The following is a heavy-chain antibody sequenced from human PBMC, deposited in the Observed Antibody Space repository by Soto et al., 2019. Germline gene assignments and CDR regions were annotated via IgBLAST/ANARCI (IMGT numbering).Heavy chain of an antibody. CDR3: AKTDIVVVVTAAGVANYFDY. CDR2: INSDGRT. Sequence: GGSLSLSCVASGFTFRCCSLSWVRQAPGKGLEWVSGINSDGRTYYADPVRGRFTISRDNSKNTLYLQVHRLRAEDTAVYHCAKTDIVVVVTAAGVANYFDYWGQGTPVTVS. CDR1: GFTFRCCS. D-gene: IGHD2-15*01. J-gene: IGHJ4*02. V-gene: IGHV3-23*01.